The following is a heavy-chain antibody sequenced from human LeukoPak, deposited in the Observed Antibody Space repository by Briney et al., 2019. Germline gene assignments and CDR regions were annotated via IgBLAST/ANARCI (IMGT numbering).Heavy chain of an antibody. CDR2: MNPNSGNT. Sequence: ASVKVSCKASGYTFASSDINWVRQATGQGLEWMGWMNPNSGNTGYAQKFQGRVTMTRNTSISTAYMELSSLTSEDTAVYYCARVYCSGGSCYFDYWGQGTLVTVSS. V-gene: IGHV1-8*02. CDR3: ARVYCSGGSCYFDY. CDR1: GYTFASSD. D-gene: IGHD2-15*01. J-gene: IGHJ4*02.